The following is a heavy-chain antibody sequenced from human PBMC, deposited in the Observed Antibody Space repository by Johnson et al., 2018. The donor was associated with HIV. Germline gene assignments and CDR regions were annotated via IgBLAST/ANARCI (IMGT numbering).Heavy chain of an antibody. D-gene: IGHD2-21*01. Sequence: QVQLVESGGGVVQPGRSLRLSCAASGFTFSSYGMHWVRQAPGKGLEWVAVISYDGSNKYYADSVQGRFTIPRDNSKNTLYLQMNSLRAEDTAVYYCAKANTVVITNFFDAFDIWGQGTMVTVSS. J-gene: IGHJ3*02. CDR1: GFTFSSYG. CDR3: AKANTVVITNFFDAFDI. V-gene: IGHV3-30*18. CDR2: ISYDGSNK.